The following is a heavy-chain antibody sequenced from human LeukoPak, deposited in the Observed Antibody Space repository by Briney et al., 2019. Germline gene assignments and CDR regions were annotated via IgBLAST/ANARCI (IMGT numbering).Heavy chain of an antibody. D-gene: IGHD2-15*01. CDR3: AKGDIVVVVAATPAFDP. V-gene: IGHV3-23*01. Sequence: PGGSLRLSCAASGFTFSSYAMSRVRQAPGKGLEWVSAISGSGGSTYYADSVKGRFTISRDNSKNTLYLQMNSLRAEDTAVYYCAKGDIVVVVAATPAFDPWGQGTLVTVSS. CDR1: GFTFSSYA. CDR2: ISGSGGST. J-gene: IGHJ5*02.